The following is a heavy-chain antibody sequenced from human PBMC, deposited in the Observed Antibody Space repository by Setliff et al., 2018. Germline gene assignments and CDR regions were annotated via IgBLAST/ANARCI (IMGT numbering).Heavy chain of an antibody. V-gene: IGHV1-46*03. CDR2: INPSGGLT. CDR1: GYTLSKYY. Sequence: ASVKVSCKASGYTLSKYYMHWVRQAPGQGLEWMGIINPSGGLTKYAQKFQGRVTMTSDTSTNTVYLEVSSLRSDDTVVYFCARDRFYNSWSGTSITAPHDAFDIWGQGTMVTVSS. J-gene: IGHJ3*02. CDR3: ARDRFYNSWSGTSITAPHDAFDI. D-gene: IGHD3-3*01.